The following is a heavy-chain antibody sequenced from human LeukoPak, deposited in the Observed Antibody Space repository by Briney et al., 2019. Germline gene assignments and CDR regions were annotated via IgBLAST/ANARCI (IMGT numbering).Heavy chain of an antibody. Sequence: SETLSLTCTVYGGSFSGYYWSWIRQPPGKGLEWIGEINHSGSTNYNPSLKSRVTISVDTSKNQFSLKLSSVTAADTAVYYCARGPGTYSSRWSPKSYYFDYWGQGTLVTVSS. CDR1: GGSFSGYY. J-gene: IGHJ4*02. D-gene: IGHD6-13*01. CDR2: INHSGST. CDR3: ARGPGTYSSRWSPKSYYFDY. V-gene: IGHV4-34*01.